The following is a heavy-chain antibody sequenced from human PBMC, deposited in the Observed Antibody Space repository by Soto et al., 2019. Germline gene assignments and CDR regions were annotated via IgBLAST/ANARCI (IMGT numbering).Heavy chain of an antibody. CDR1: GGSISSYY. CDR2: IYYSGST. J-gene: IGHJ4*02. CDR3: ARLSVVPAAEFDY. D-gene: IGHD2-2*01. V-gene: IGHV4-59*08. Sequence: SETLSLTCTVSGGSISSYYWSWIRQPPGKGLGWIGYIYYSGSTNYNPSLKSRVTISVDTSKNQFSLKLSSVTAADTAVYYCARLSVVPAAEFDYWGQGTLVTVSS.